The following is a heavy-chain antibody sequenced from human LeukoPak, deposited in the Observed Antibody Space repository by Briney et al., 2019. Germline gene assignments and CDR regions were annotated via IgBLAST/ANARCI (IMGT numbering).Heavy chain of an antibody. D-gene: IGHD3-3*01. CDR1: GGSISSGDYY. V-gene: IGHV4-30-4*08. CDR3: ARVPKDFWSGFDY. Sequence: PSETLSLTCTVSGGSISSGDYYWSWIRQPPGKGLEWIGYIYYSGSTYYNPSLKSRVTISVDTSKNQFSLKLSPVTAADTAVYYCARVPKDFWSGFDYWGQGTLVTVSS. J-gene: IGHJ4*02. CDR2: IYYSGST.